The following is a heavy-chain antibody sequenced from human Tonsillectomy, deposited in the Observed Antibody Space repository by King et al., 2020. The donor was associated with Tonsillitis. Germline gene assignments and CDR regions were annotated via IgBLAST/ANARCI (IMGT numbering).Heavy chain of an antibody. CDR1: GFTFSDYF. D-gene: IGHD4-23*01. CDR3: AGGRLGGNSDYLYMDG. Sequence: VQLVESGGGLVKPGGSLRLSCAASGFTFSDYFMTWIRQAPGKGLEWVSYISGSVRSIDYADSVRGRFTISRDNAKNSLYLQMNSLRDEDTAVYFCAGGRLGGNSDYLYMDGCGKGTTVTVSS. J-gene: IGHJ6*03. CDR2: ISGSVRSI. V-gene: IGHV3-11*01.